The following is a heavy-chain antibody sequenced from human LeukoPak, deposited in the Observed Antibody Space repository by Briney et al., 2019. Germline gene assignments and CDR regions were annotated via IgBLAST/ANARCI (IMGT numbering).Heavy chain of an antibody. J-gene: IGHJ3*02. V-gene: IGHV3-11*04. CDR2: ISTSGSAI. CDR3: AGAPLITMVRGVTPDAFDI. CDR1: GFTFSDYY. Sequence: GGSLRLSCEASGFTFSDYYMSWIRQAPGKGLEWVSYISTSGSAIYYADSVKGRFTISRDNAKNSLYLQMNSLRAEDTAVYYCAGAPLITMVRGVTPDAFDIWGQGTMVTVSS. D-gene: IGHD3-10*01.